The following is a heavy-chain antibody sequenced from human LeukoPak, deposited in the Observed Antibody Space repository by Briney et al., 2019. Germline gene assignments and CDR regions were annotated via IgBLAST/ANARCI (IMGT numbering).Heavy chain of an antibody. D-gene: IGHD2-21*01. CDR3: ARAVGVVAFDI. CDR2: ISYDGGNK. Sequence: GGSLRLSCAASGFTFSSYAMHWVRQAPGKGLEWVAVISYDGGNKYYADSVKGRFTISRDNSKNTLYLQMNSLRAEDTAVYYCARAVGVVAFDIWGQGTMVTV. V-gene: IGHV3-30-3*01. CDR1: GFTFSSYA. J-gene: IGHJ3*02.